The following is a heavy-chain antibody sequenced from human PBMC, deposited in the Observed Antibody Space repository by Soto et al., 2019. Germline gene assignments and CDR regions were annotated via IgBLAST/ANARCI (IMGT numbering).Heavy chain of an antibody. Sequence: ASVNVSCKASGYTFTGYYIHWVRQAPGQGLEWMGWINPSGVGTSYAQKFQGRVTMTTDTSTSTVYMELSSLRSEDTAVYYCARDPGYSYGYNWGQGTLVTVS. V-gene: IGHV1-46*01. CDR2: INPSGVGT. J-gene: IGHJ4*02. CDR1: GYTFTGYY. CDR3: ARDPGYSYGYN. D-gene: IGHD5-18*01.